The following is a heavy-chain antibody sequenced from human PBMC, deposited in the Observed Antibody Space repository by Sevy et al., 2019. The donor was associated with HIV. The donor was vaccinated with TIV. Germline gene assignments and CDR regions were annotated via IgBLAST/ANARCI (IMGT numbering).Heavy chain of an antibody. CDR3: ARDRAYCALDY. CDR2: INEDGSRL. J-gene: IGHJ4*02. Sequence: GGSLRLSCVASGFTFSGSWMTWVRQAPGKGLERIAFINEDGSRLGYVDSVRGRFTISRENTKNSLYLQMNSLRAEDTAVYFCARDRAYCALDYWGQGTLVTVSS. D-gene: IGHD2-21*01. CDR1: GFTFSGSW. V-gene: IGHV3-7*01.